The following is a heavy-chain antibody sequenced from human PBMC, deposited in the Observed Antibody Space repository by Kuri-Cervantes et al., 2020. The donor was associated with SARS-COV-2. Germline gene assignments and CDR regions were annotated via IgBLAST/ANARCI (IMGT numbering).Heavy chain of an antibody. CDR3: ASLRTGEGPLLDY. CDR2: IYYSGST. D-gene: IGHD7-27*01. V-gene: IGHV4-59*12. J-gene: IGHJ4*02. CDR1: GGSISSYY. Sequence: ESLKISCTVSGGSISSYYWRWIRQPPGKGLEWIGYIYYSGSTNYNPSLKSRVTISVDTSKNQFSLKLSSVTAADTAVYYCASLRTGEGPLLDYWGQGTLVTVSS.